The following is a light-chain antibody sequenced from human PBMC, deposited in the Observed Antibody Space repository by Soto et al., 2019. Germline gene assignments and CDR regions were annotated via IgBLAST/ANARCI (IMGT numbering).Light chain of an antibody. CDR3: QDYGDYCWT. CDR1: QSISSS. J-gene: IGKJ1*01. CDR2: KTS. Sequence: DIQLTQSPSTLSASVGDRVTITCRASQSISSSLAWYQQKPAKAPNFLIYKTSNLESGVPSRFSGSGSGTEFTLTIRSVQRDDVATYYCQDYGDYCWTFGQGTKVEIK. V-gene: IGKV1-5*03.